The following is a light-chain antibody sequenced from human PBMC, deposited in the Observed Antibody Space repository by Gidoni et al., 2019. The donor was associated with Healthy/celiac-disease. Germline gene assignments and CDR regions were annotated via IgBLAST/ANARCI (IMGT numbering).Light chain of an antibody. J-gene: IGKJ4*01. CDR2: LGS. CDR3: MQALQTPLT. CDR1: QSLLHSNGYNY. Sequence: DIVMTQSPLSLPVTPGEPASISCRSSQSLLHSNGYNYLDWYLQKPGQSPQLLIYLGSNRASGVPDRFSGSGSGTDFTLKISRVEAEDVGVYYCMQALQTPLTFXRXTKVEIK. V-gene: IGKV2-28*01.